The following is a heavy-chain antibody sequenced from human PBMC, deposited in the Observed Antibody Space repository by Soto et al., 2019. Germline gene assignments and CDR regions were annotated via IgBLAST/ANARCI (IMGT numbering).Heavy chain of an antibody. CDR2: IFTGGST. D-gene: IGHD6-19*01. J-gene: IGHJ3*02. V-gene: IGHV3-53*04. CDR3: ARDRQSSGWLDAFDI. CDR1: GFTVSSNY. Sequence: GGSLRLSCAASGFTVSSNYMSWVRQAPGKGLEWVSVIFTGGSTYYADSVKGRFTISRHSSMNTVYLQMDSLRAEDTAVYYCARDRQSSGWLDAFDISGQGTMVTVSS.